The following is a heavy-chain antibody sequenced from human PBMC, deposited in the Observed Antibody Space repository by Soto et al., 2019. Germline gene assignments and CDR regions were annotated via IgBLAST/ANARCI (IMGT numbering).Heavy chain of an antibody. CDR2: LHSSGST. CDR3: ARVGDIVLVSGGRWGWFDF. V-gene: IGHV3-66*01. Sequence: EVPLVESGGGLVQPGGSLRLSCAVSGFIVSNNYMSWVRQAPGKGLEWVSILHSSGSTDYADSVKGRFTISRDTSKNTLDLQMNSLRVEDTALYYCARVGDIVLVSGGRWGWFDFWGQGILVTVSS. CDR1: GFIVSNNY. D-gene: IGHD2-2*01. J-gene: IGHJ5*01.